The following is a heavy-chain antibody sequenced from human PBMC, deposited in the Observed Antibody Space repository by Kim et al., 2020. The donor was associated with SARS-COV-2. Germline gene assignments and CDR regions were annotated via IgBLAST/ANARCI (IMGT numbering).Heavy chain of an antibody. Sequence: GGSLRLSCAASGFTFSRFTMHWVRQAPGKGLERVAFIWFDGSTKDYADSVKGRFTISRDNSKNSLYLQMNSLRAEDTAVYYCAREPGAIQWCDLDYWGQGTPVTVSS. D-gene: IGHD2-15*01. V-gene: IGHV3-33*01. CDR2: IWFDGSTK. J-gene: IGHJ4*02. CDR3: AREPGAIQWCDLDY. CDR1: GFTFSRFT.